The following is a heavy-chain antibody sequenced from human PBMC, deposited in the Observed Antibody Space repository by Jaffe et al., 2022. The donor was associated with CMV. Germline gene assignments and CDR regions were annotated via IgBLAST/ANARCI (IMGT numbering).Heavy chain of an antibody. CDR1: GFTVSSNY. D-gene: IGHD6-13*01. CDR2: IYSGGST. Sequence: EVQLVETGGGLIQPGGSLRLSCAASGFTVSSNYMSWVRQAPGKGLEWVSVIYSGGSTYYADSVKGRFTISRDNSKNTLYLQMNSLRAEDTAVYYCARDRIGSSLSRYYYYYMDVWGKGTTVTVSS. J-gene: IGHJ6*03. V-gene: IGHV3-53*02. CDR3: ARDRIGSSLSRYYYYYMDV.